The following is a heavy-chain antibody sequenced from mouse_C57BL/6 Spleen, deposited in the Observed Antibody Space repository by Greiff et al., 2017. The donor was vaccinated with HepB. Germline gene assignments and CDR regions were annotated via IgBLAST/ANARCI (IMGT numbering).Heavy chain of an antibody. Sequence: EVKVVESGGGLVQPGCSLSLSCAASGFTFTDYYMSWVRQPPGKALEWLGFIRNKANGYTTEYSASVKGRFTISRDNSQSILYLQMNALRAEDSATYYCARYGPGFAYWGQGTLVTVSA. CDR3: ARYGPGFAY. CDR1: GFTFTDYY. CDR2: IRNKANGYTT. J-gene: IGHJ3*01. V-gene: IGHV7-3*01.